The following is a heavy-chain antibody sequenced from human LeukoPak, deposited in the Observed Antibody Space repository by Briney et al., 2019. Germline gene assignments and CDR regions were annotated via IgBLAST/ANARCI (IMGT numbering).Heavy chain of an antibody. V-gene: IGHV1-2*02. J-gene: IGHJ4*02. Sequence: ASVKVSCKASGYTFTGSHMHWVRQAPGQGLEWMGWINPNSGGANYAQKFQGRVTMTRDTSISTAYMELSRLRSDDTAIYYCARSIAVAGTLDYWGQGTLVTVSS. D-gene: IGHD6-19*01. CDR1: GYTFTGSH. CDR3: ARSIAVAGTLDY. CDR2: INPNSGGA.